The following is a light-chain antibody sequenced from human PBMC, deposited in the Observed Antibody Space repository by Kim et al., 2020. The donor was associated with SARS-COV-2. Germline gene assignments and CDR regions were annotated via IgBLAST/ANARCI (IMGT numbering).Light chain of an antibody. CDR2: RNN. J-gene: IGLJ2*01. CDR1: SNNVGNQG. Sequence: RQTATLTCTGNSNNVGNQGAAWLQQHQGHPPKLLSYRNNNRPSGISERFSASRSGDTASLTITGLQPEDEADYYCLAWDSSLSAWVFGGGTQLTVL. V-gene: IGLV10-54*01. CDR3: LAWDSSLSAWV.